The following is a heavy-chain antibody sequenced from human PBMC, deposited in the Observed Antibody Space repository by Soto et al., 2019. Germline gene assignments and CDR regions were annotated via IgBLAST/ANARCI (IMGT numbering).Heavy chain of an antibody. V-gene: IGHV4-4*02. CDR1: GASVSSTDW. J-gene: IGHJ4*02. CDR2: VSQSGSS. CDR3: ARGHKTPAGHPTMIIVGTLDY. Sequence: QVQLQESGPGLVKPSETLSLICTVSGASVSSTDWWTWVRQAPGKGLEWIGEVSQSGSSNYNPSVKSRLTLSVDKSKNLFSLELRTVTAADTAVYYCARGHKTPAGHPTMIIVGTLDYWGQGTGVAVSS. D-gene: IGHD2-2*01.